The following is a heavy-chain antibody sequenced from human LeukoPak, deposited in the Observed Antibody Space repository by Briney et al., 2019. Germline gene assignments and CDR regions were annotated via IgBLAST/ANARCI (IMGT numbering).Heavy chain of an antibody. CDR1: GFTFISFA. V-gene: IGHV3-23*01. Sequence: PGGSLRLSCAASGFTFISFAMSWVRQTPGKGLEWVSCISGSGDSTYYADSVKGRFTISRDNSKNTLYLQMNSLRVEDTAVYYCAAHDRGYCGYGHFDDWGQGTLVTVSS. J-gene: IGHJ4*02. CDR2: ISGSGDST. D-gene: IGHD5-12*01. CDR3: AAHDRGYCGYGHFDD.